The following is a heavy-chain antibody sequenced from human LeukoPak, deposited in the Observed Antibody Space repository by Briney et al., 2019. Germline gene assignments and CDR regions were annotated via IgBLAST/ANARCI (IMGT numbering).Heavy chain of an antibody. J-gene: IGHJ3*02. CDR3: ASKISYNWNDVGAFDI. V-gene: IGHV4-30-4*01. Sequence: SETLSLTCTVSGVSISSYYWSWIRQPPGKGLEWIGYIYYSGSTYYNPSLKSRVTIPVDTSKNQFSLKLSSVTAADTAVYYCASKISYNWNDVGAFDIWGQGTMVTVSS. CDR1: GVSISSYY. CDR2: IYYSGST. D-gene: IGHD1-20*01.